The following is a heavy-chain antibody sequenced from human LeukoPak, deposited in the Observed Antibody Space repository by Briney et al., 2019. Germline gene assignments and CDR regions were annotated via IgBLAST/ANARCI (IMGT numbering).Heavy chain of an antibody. CDR3: AKEGSSGWYSFFDY. Sequence: PGGSLRLSCAASGFTFSSYAMSWVHQAPGKGLEWVSAISASGGSTYYADSVKGRFTVSRDKSKNTLYLQMTSLRAEDTAVYYCAKEGSSGWYSFFDYWGPGTLVTVSS. V-gene: IGHV3-23*01. CDR1: GFTFSSYA. CDR2: ISASGGST. D-gene: IGHD6-19*01. J-gene: IGHJ4*02.